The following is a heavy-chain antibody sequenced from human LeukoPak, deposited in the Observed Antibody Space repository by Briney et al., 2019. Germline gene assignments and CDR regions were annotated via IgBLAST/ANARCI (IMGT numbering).Heavy chain of an antibody. V-gene: IGHV3-30-3*01. Sequence: PGRSLRLSCAASGFTFSSYAMHWVRQAPGKGLEWVAVISYGGNNEFYANSVKGRFTISRDNSKNTVYLQMNSLRAEDTAVYYCTRGWDLSLYYFDYWGQGTLVTVSS. CDR3: TRGWDLSLYYFDY. D-gene: IGHD1-26*01. CDR2: ISYGGNNE. CDR1: GFTFSSYA. J-gene: IGHJ4*02.